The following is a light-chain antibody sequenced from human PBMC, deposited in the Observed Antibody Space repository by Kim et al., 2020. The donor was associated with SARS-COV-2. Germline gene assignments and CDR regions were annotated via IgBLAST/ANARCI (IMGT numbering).Light chain of an antibody. CDR3: AAWDDSLSGSWV. CDR2: RNN. CDR1: SANIVSNY. Sequence: QRVTISCSGSSANIVSNYVYWYQQLPGTAPKLLISRNNRRPSGVPDRFSGSKSGTSASLAISGLRSEDEADYYCAAWDDSLSGSWVFGGGTQLTVL. V-gene: IGLV1-47*01. J-gene: IGLJ3*02.